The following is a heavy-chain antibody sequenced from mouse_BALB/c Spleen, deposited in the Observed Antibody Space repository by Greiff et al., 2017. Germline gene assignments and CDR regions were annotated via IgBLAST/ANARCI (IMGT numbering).Heavy chain of an antibody. CDR2: IWGDGST. D-gene: IGHD2-3*01. Sequence: VKLLESGPGLVAPSQSLSITCTVSGFSLTSYGVSWVRQPPGKGLEWLGVIWGDGSTNYHSALISRLSISKENSKSQVFLKLNSLQTDDTATYYGAKQDGYYGDYAMDYWGQGTSVTVSS. J-gene: IGHJ4*01. CDR1: GFSLTSYG. V-gene: IGHV2-3*01. CDR3: AKQDGYYGDYAMDY.